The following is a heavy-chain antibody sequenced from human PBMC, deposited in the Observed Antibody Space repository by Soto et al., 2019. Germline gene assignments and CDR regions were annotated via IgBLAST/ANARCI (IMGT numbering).Heavy chain of an antibody. J-gene: IGHJ3*02. V-gene: IGHV3-48*02. D-gene: IGHD1-1*01. Sequence: GCALRLSCAAAGFTFSSYSMNWVRQAPGKGLEWVSYISSSSSTIYYADSVKGRFTISRDNAKNSLYLQMNSLRDEDTAVYYCARANCDWNQSSFDIWGQGTMVTGSS. CDR3: ARANCDWNQSSFDI. CDR1: GFTFSSYS. CDR2: ISSSSSTI.